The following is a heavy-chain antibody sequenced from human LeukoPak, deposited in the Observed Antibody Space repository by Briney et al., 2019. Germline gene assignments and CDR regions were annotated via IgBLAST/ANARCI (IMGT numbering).Heavy chain of an antibody. J-gene: IGHJ4*02. CDR1: GYTFTSYD. CDR3: ARVQGGYYDSSGYYYELYFDY. Sequence: ASVKVSCKASGYTFTSYDINWVRQATGQGLEWMGWMNPNSGNTGYAQKFQGRVTMTRNTSISTAYMELSSLRSEDTAVYYCARVQGGYYDSSGYYYELYFDYWGQGTLVTVSS. CDR2: MNPNSGNT. V-gene: IGHV1-8*01. D-gene: IGHD3-22*01.